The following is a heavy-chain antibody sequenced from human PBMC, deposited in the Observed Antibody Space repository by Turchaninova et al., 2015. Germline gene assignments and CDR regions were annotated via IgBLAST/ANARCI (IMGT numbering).Heavy chain of an antibody. D-gene: IGHD1-26*01. Sequence: QVTLKESGPVVVKPTETLTLTCTVSGFSLTNPRMGVSWIRQSPGKALEWLAHLLSIDGESYNSYLTSRPIISKHSSEPQVVLTMTNMDPVDTGTYYCARRFYDETAYFSLGAYWGQGTPVTVSS. V-gene: IGHV2-26*01. CDR1: GFSLTNPRMG. J-gene: IGHJ4*02. CDR2: LLSIDGE. CDR3: ARRFYDETAYFSLGAY.